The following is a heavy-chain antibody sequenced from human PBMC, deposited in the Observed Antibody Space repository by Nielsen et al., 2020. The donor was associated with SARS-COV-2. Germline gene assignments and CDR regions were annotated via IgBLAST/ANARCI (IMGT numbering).Heavy chain of an antibody. Sequence: GSLRLSCAVYGGSSSDDYWSWIRQPPGKGLEWIGEIDHSGSSNSKPSLKSRVSISVDTSKKQISLRLRSVTAADTAVYYCARGRYDSNGYYRLDYWGQGTLVPSPQ. CDR2: IDHSGSS. D-gene: IGHD3-22*01. CDR1: GGSSSDDY. CDR3: ARGRYDSNGYYRLDY. V-gene: IGHV4-34*01. J-gene: IGHJ4*02.